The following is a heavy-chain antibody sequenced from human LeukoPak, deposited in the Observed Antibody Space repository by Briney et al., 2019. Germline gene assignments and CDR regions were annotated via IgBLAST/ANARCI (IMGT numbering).Heavy chain of an antibody. CDR2: IYTSGST. J-gene: IGHJ5*02. CDR3: ARRISLVRGVIIANWFDP. CDR1: GGSISSYY. V-gene: IGHV4-4*09. Sequence: SETLSLTCTVSGGSISSYYWSWIRQPPGKGLEWIGYIYTSGSTNYNPSLKSRVTISVDTFKNQFSLKLSSVTAADTAVYYCARRISLVRGVIIANWFDPWGQGTLVTVSS. D-gene: IGHD3-10*01.